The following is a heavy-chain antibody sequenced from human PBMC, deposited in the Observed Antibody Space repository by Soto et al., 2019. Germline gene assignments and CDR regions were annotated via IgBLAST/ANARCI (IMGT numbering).Heavy chain of an antibody. CDR3: VTRKDSSGWYYYYYGMDV. Sequence: AGGFLRLSCSASGFTFSSYAMHWVRQAPGKGLEYVSAISSNGGSTYYADSVKGRFTISRDNSKNTLYLQMSSLRAEDTAVYYCVTRKDSSGWYYYYYGMDVWGQGTTVTVSS. CDR1: GFTFSSYA. D-gene: IGHD6-19*01. J-gene: IGHJ6*02. CDR2: ISSNGGST. V-gene: IGHV3-64D*06.